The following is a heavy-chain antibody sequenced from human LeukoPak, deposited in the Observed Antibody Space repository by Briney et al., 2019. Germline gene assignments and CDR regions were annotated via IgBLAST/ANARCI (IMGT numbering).Heavy chain of an antibody. CDR3: ARVDGLRGNYYFDS. Sequence: GRSLRPYRPAAGFDFSTYDMHWVRQVTGRGLELVSSIGTLDDAYYPDSVKGRFTVSRENAKNSLYLQMNNLRAGDTAVYYCARVDGLRGNYYFDSWGRGILVTVSS. D-gene: IGHD3-16*01. V-gene: IGHV3-13*01. J-gene: IGHJ4*02. CDR1: GFDFSTYD. CDR2: IGTLDDA.